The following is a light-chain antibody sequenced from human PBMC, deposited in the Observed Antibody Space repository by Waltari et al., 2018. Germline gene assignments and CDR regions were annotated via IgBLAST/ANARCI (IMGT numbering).Light chain of an antibody. CDR2: WAS. J-gene: IGKJ1*01. CDR3: QQYYSFHWT. V-gene: IGKV4-1*01. Sequence: DIVMTQSPDSLAVSLGERATINCNSSQTVLDSSNNKNYIAWYQQKPGQPPKLLIYWASTRESGVPDRFSGSGSGTGFTLTISSLQAEDVAVYHCQQYYSFHWTFGQGTKVEIK. CDR1: QTVLDSSNNKNY.